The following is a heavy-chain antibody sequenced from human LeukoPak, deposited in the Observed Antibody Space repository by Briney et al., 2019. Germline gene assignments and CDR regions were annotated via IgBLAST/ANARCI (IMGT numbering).Heavy chain of an antibody. V-gene: IGHV4-34*01. CDR3: ARVRCSSTSCSLYYFDY. D-gene: IGHD2-2*01. Sequence: SETLSLTCAVYGGSFSGYYWSWIRQPPGKGLEWIGEINHSGSTNYNPSLKSRVTISVDTSKNQFSLKLSSVTAADTAVYYCARVRCSSTSCSLYYFDYWGQGTLVTVSS. J-gene: IGHJ4*02. CDR1: GGSFSGYY. CDR2: INHSGST.